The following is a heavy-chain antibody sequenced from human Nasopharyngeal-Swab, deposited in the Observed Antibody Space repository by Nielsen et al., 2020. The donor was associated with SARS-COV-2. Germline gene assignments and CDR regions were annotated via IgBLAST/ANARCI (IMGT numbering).Heavy chain of an antibody. CDR1: GYNFYDYC. Sequence: SLKISCAASGYNFYDYCMHWVRPAPGKGLEWVSGISWNSGSIGYADSVKGRFTISRDNAKNSLYLQMNSLRAEDTALYYCAKALSGVVRGVMNYWGQGTLVTVSS. J-gene: IGHJ4*02. V-gene: IGHV3-9*01. D-gene: IGHD3-10*01. CDR2: ISWNSGSI. CDR3: AKALSGVVRGVMNY.